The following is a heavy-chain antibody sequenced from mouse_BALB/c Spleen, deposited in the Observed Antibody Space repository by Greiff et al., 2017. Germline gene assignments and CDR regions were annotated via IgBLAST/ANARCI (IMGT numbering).Heavy chain of an antibody. V-gene: IGHV3-2*02. Sequence: DVQLQESGPGLVKPSQSLSLTCTVTGYSITSDYAWNWIRQFPGNKLEWMGYISYSGSTSYNPSLKSRISITRDTSKNQFFLQLNSVTTEDTATYYCARKDYDYDGPFAYWGQGTLVTVSA. D-gene: IGHD2-4*01. J-gene: IGHJ3*01. CDR3: ARKDYDYDGPFAY. CDR2: ISYSGST. CDR1: GYSITSDYA.